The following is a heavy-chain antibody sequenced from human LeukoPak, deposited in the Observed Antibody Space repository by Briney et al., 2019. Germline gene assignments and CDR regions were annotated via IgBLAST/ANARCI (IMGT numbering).Heavy chain of an antibody. Sequence: GGSLRLSCAASGFTFSSYVMHWVRQAPGKGLEWVAIISYDGNNEYYADSVKGRFTISRDNSKNTLYLQMNSLRAADTAVYYCARGVVVAANGAFDIWGQGTMVTVSS. CDR3: ARGVVVAANGAFDI. CDR1: GFTFSSYV. J-gene: IGHJ3*02. D-gene: IGHD2-15*01. V-gene: IGHV3-30*04. CDR2: ISYDGNNE.